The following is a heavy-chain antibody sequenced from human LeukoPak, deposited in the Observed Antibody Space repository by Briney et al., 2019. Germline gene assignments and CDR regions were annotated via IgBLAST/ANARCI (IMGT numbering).Heavy chain of an antibody. CDR3: ARAGGLLSYYYMDV. V-gene: IGHV1-69*05. CDR2: IIPIFGTA. D-gene: IGHD3-10*01. Sequence: GASVKVSCKASGGTFISYAISWVRQAPGQGLEWRGGIIPIFGTANYAQKFQGRVTITTDESTSTAYMELSSLRSEDTAVYYCARAGGLLSYYYMDVWGKGTTVTVSS. J-gene: IGHJ6*03. CDR1: GGTFISYA.